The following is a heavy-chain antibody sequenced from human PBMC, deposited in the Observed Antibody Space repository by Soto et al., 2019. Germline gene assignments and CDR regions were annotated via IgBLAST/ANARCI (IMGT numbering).Heavy chain of an antibody. CDR1: GFTFSSYA. D-gene: IGHD1-1*01. CDR2: ISYDGSNK. CDR3: ARLGYNWNDGDAFDI. V-gene: IGHV3-30-3*01. Sequence: GGSLRLSCAASGFTFSSYAMHWVRQAPGKGLEWVAVISYDGSNKYYADSVKGRFTISRDNSKNTLYLQMNSLRAEDTAVYYCARLGYNWNDGDAFDIWGQGTMVTVSS. J-gene: IGHJ3*02.